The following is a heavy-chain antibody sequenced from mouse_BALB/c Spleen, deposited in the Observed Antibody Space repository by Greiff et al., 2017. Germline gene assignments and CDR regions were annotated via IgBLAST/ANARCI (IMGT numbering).Heavy chain of an antibody. CDR3: NAGGLFAY. Sequence: EVQLQQSGAELVKPGASVKLSCKASGYTFTSYYMHWVKQRPEQGLEWIGWIDPENGDTEYAPKFQGKATMTADTSSNTAYLQLSSLTSEDTAVYYCNAGGLFAYWGQGTLVTVSA. D-gene: IGHD3-1*01. V-gene: IGHV14-4*02. CDR2: IDPENGDT. J-gene: IGHJ3*01. CDR1: GYTFTSYY.